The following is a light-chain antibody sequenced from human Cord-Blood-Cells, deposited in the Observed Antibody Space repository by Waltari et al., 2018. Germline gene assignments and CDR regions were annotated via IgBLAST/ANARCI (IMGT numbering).Light chain of an antibody. Sequence: DIQMTQSPSTLSAHVGDRVTIPCRASQSISSWLAWYQQKPGKAPKLLIYDASSLESGVPSRFSGSGSGTEFTLTISSLQPDDFATYYCQQYNSYSPTFGGGTKVEIK. V-gene: IGKV1-5*01. J-gene: IGKJ4*01. CDR3: QQYNSYSPT. CDR1: QSISSW. CDR2: DAS.